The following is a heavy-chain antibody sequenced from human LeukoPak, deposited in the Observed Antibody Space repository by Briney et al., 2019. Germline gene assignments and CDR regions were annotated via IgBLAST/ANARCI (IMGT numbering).Heavy chain of an antibody. Sequence: GGSLRLSCAASGFTFSSYWMHWVRQAPGKGLVWVSRINSDGSSTSYADSVKGRFTISRDNAKNTLYLQMNSLRAEDTAVYCCAREVSYYDSSGYFNWFDPWGQGTLVTVSS. CDR2: INSDGSST. CDR3: AREVSYYDSSGYFNWFDP. V-gene: IGHV3-74*01. J-gene: IGHJ5*02. D-gene: IGHD3-22*01. CDR1: GFTFSSYW.